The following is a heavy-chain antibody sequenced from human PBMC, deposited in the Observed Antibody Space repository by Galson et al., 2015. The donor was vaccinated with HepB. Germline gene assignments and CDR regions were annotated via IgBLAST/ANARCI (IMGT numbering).Heavy chain of an antibody. V-gene: IGHV1-18*01. Sequence: SVKVSCQGFGYNFNKSGITWVRQTPGQGLECMGWISGYSDNTDYAQKFQDRITMTTDTSTTTAYMELRSLRPDDTAIYYCAVARYSASAPGHWGQGTLVTVAS. CDR3: AVARYSASAPGH. J-gene: IGHJ1*01. CDR1: GYNFNKSG. CDR2: ISGYSDNT. D-gene: IGHD5-18*01.